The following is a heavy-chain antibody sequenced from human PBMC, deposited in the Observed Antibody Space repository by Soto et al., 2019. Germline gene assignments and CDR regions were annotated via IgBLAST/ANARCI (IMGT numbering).Heavy chain of an antibody. V-gene: IGHV1-2*04. CDR1: GYTFTGYY. J-gene: IGHJ5*02. CDR2: INPNSGGT. D-gene: IGHD5-18*01. Sequence: GASVKVSCKASGYTFTGYYMHWVRQAPGQGLEWMGWINPNSGGTNYAQKFQGWVTMTRDTSISTAYMELSSLRSEDTAVYYCASDPGYSFGNTWRQGTLVTVSS. CDR3: ASDPGYSFGNT.